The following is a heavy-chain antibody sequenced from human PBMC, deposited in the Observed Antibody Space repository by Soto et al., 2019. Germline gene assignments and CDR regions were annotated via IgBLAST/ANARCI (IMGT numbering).Heavy chain of an antibody. J-gene: IGHJ4*02. Sequence: QVQLQESGPGLVKPSQTLSLTCTVSGGSISSGDYYWSWIRQPPGKGLEWIGYIYYSGSTYYNPSLKSRVTISVDTSKNQFSLKLSSVTAADTAVYYCARGGTYYDFWSGYYVWGQGTLVTVSS. V-gene: IGHV4-30-4*01. CDR1: GGSISSGDYY. D-gene: IGHD3-3*01. CDR2: IYYSGST. CDR3: ARGGTYYDFWSGYYV.